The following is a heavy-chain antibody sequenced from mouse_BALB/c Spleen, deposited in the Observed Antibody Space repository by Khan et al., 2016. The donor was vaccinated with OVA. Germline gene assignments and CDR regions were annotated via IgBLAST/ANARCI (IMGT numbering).Heavy chain of an antibody. V-gene: IGHV5-6*01. D-gene: IGHD4-1*01. J-gene: IGHJ3*01. CDR3: GIHLTGSFAY. CDR1: GFTFRAYG. Sequence: EVELVESGGDLVKPGGSLRLSCAASGFTFRAYGMSWVRQTPDKRLEWVATINSAGYYTYYPDTVKGRFTFSRNNAENTLYLQMSSLKSEDTAIYYCGIHLTGSFAYWGQGTLVTVSA. CDR2: INSAGYYT.